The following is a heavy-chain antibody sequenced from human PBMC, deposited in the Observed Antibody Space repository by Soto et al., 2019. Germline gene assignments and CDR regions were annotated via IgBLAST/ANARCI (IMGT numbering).Heavy chain of an antibody. D-gene: IGHD1-1*01. CDR2: LNGGTGQT. V-gene: IGHV1-3*01. J-gene: IGHJ6*02. Sequence: EASVKVSCKASGYTLSTSAMHWVRQAPGQSLEWMGWLNGGTGQTRYSQKFQDRVIITRDTSASTGYMELSSLTSEDTAVYYCARGKGMEENYFYYGLDIWGQGTTVTVS. CDR3: ARGKGMEENYFYYGLDI. CDR1: GYTLSTSA.